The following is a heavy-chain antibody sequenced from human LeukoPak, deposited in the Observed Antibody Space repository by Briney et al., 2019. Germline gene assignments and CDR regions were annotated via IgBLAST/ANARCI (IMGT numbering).Heavy chain of an antibody. V-gene: IGHV3-7*01. D-gene: IGHD3-10*01. CDR2: IKQDGTEK. CDR1: FXXXNAW. CDR3: AXVXNXXYXSEXXXXFEH. Sequence: FXXXNAWMSWVRQAPGXGLEWVANIKQDGTEKYYVDSVKGRFTISRDNAKNSLYLQMNSLRVEDTAVYNCAXVXNXXYXSEXXXXFEHWGXGXPVTASS. J-gene: IGHJ1*01.